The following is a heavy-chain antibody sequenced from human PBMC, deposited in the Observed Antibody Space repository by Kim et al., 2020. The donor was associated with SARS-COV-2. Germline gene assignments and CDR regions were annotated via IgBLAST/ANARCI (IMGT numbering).Heavy chain of an antibody. CDR3: GKDRVVPSF. CDR1: GFSFSTSA. D-gene: IGHD6-6*01. Sequence: GGSLRLSCAASGFSFSTSAMSWVRQAPGKGLEWVSCISDSGTDTYYADSVKGRFTISRDNSQNTLYLQMNGLTIEDTAVYYCGKDRVVPSFRGQGALVTVSP. V-gene: IGHV3-23*01. CDR2: ISDSGTDT. J-gene: IGHJ4*02.